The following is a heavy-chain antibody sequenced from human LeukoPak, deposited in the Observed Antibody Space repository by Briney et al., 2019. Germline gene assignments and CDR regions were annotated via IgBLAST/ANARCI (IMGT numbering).Heavy chain of an antibody. CDR1: GFTFDDYA. CDR2: ISWNSGSI. V-gene: IGHV3-9*01. J-gene: IGHJ3*02. CDR3: AKDFWLGAFDI. D-gene: IGHD3-10*01. Sequence: GRSLRLSCAASGFTFDDYAMHWARQAPGKGLEWVSGISWNSGSIGYADSVKGRFTISRDNAKNSLYLQMNSLRAEDTALYYCAKDFWLGAFDIWGQGTMVTVSS.